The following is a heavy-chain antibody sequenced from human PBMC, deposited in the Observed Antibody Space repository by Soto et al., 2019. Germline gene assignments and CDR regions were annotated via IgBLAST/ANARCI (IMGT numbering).Heavy chain of an antibody. CDR1: GGTFSSYA. V-gene: IGHV1-69*12. D-gene: IGHD4-17*01. CDR2: IIPIFGTA. CDR3: AVGGLRFASHPYLGKRGAFDI. Sequence: QVQLVQSGAEVKKPGSSVKVSCKASGGTFSSYAISWVRQAPGQGLEWMGGIIPIFGTANYAQKFQGRVTITADESTSTAYMELSSLRSEDTAVYYCAVGGLRFASHPYLGKRGAFDIWGQGTMVTVSS. J-gene: IGHJ3*02.